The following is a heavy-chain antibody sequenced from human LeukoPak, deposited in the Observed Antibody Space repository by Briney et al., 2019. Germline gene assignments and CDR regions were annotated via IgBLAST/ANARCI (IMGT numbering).Heavy chain of an antibody. J-gene: IGHJ3*02. Sequence: GGSPRLSCAAPGFPFVKSWMHWVRQTPGKGLEWVSVIYSGGSTYYADSVKGRFTISRDNSKNTLYLQMNSLRAEDTAVYYCAKAYSKKDRLDAFDTWGQGTMVTVSS. CDR2: IYSGGST. CDR3: AKAYSKKDRLDAFDT. D-gene: IGHD4-11*01. V-gene: IGHV3-53*01. CDR1: GFPFVKSW.